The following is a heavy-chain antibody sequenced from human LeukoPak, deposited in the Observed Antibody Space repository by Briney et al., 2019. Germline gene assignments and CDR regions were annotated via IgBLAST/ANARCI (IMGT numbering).Heavy chain of an antibody. D-gene: IGHD6-19*01. V-gene: IGHV3-21*01. Sequence: GESLRLSCAASGFTFSSYSMNWVRQAPGKGLEWVSSISSSSSYIYYADSVKGRFTISRDNSKNTLYLQMNSLRAEDTAVYYCAKVTSSGHDYWGQGTLVTVSS. CDR2: ISSSSSYI. CDR3: AKVTSSGHDY. CDR1: GFTFSSYS. J-gene: IGHJ4*02.